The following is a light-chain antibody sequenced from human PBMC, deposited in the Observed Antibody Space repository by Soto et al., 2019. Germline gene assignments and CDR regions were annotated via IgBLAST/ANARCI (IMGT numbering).Light chain of an antibody. J-gene: IGLJ3*02. Sequence: QSALAQPPSASGSPGQSVTISCTGSGSDIGAYNFVSWYQQHPGKAPKLMIFGVTEGPSGVPDRFSGSKSGNTASLTVSGLQADDEAVYYCYSYAGRNIWVFGGGTKLTVL. CDR1: GSDIGAYNF. CDR3: YSYAGRNIWV. CDR2: GVT. V-gene: IGLV2-8*01.